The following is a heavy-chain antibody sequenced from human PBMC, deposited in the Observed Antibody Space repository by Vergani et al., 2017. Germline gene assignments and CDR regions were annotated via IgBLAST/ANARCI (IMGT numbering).Heavy chain of an antibody. CDR3: AKGPATSMGF. Sequence: EVQLLESGGGLGQPGGSLKLSCAASGFTFTSYAMSWVRQAPGKGLEWVSTISGSGDRTYYADSVKGRFAISRDNSKNTVYLQMNSLRVEDTAVYYCAKGPATSMGFGGQGILVTVFS. D-gene: IGHD5-18*01. CDR2: ISGSGDRT. CDR1: GFTFTSYA. V-gene: IGHV3-23*01. J-gene: IGHJ4*01.